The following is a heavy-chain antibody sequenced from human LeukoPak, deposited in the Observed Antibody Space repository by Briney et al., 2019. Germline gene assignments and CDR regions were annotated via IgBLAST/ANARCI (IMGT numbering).Heavy chain of an antibody. Sequence: PGESLRLSCAASGFTFSSYEMNWVRQAPGKGLEWVSYISSRGTTTYYADSVKGRFTISRDDAKNTVYLQMNSLRVEDTAVYYCAKEAPWATAMVILIDYWGREPWSPSPQ. J-gene: IGHJ4*02. V-gene: IGHV3-48*03. CDR2: ISSRGTTT. CDR3: AKEAPWATAMVILIDY. D-gene: IGHD5-18*01. CDR1: GFTFSSYE.